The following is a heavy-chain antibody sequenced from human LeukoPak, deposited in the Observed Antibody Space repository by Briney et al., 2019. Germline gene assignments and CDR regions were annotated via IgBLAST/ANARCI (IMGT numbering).Heavy chain of an antibody. CDR2: IIPILGIA. CDR3: ATSFDYYDGSGYLGH. Sequence: SVKVSCKASGGTFSSYAISWVRQAPGQGLEWMGRIIPILGIANYAQKVQGRVTMTTDTSTSTAYMELRSLRSDDTAVYYCATSFDYYDGSGYLGHWGQGTLVTVSS. D-gene: IGHD3-22*01. V-gene: IGHV1-69*04. CDR1: GGTFSSYA. J-gene: IGHJ4*02.